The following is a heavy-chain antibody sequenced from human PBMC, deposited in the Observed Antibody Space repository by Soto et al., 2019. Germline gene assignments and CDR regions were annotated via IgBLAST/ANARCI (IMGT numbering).Heavy chain of an antibody. D-gene: IGHD2-2*01. CDR3: TRSQGSSTSLEIYYYYYYGMDV. CDR1: GGTFSSYA. V-gene: IGHV1-69*01. CDR2: IIPISGTA. Sequence: QVQLVQSGAEVKKPGSSVKVSCKASGGTFSSYAISWVRQAPGQGLEWMGGIIPISGTANYAQKFQGRVTINADEYTSTAYMELSSLRSEATAVYYCTRSQGSSTSLEIYYYYYYGMDVWGQGTTVTVS. J-gene: IGHJ6*02.